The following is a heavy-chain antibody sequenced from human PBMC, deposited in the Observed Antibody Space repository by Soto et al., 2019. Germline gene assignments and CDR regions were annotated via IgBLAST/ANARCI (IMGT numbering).Heavy chain of an antibody. J-gene: IGHJ6*02. D-gene: IGHD1-26*01. V-gene: IGHV1-69*12. CDR3: ASHGGSSTEGRYLYGMDV. Sequence: QVQLVQSGAEVKKPGSSVKVSCKAAGGTCSSYASSWVRQAPGQGIAWMGGIIPIFGTADYAQKFQGRVTLTADESTSTAYMELSTLRSEDTAVYYCASHGGSSTEGRYLYGMDVCGPGTTVTVSS. CDR2: IIPIFGTA. CDR1: GGTCSSYA.